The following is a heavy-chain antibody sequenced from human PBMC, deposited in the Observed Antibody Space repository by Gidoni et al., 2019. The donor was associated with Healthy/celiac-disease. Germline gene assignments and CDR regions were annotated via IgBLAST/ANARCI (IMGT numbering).Heavy chain of an antibody. V-gene: IGHV3-48*01. CDR3: ASGPPLGYSGYDDAFDI. D-gene: IGHD5-12*01. CDR2: ISSSSSTI. Sequence: EVQLVESGGGLVQPGGSLRLSCAASGFTFSIYSMNWVRQAPGKGLEWVSYISSSSSTIYYADSVKGRFTISRDNAKNSLYLQMNSLRAEDTAVYYCASGPPLGYSGYDDAFDIWGQGTMVTVSS. J-gene: IGHJ3*02. CDR1: GFTFSIYS.